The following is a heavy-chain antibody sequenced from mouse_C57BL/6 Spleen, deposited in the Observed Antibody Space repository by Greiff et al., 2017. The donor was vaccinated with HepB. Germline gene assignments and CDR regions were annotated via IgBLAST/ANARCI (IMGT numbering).Heavy chain of an antibody. CDR3: ARGIFITTVVDY. J-gene: IGHJ3*01. CDR1: GYSFTGYY. CDR2: INPSTGGT. V-gene: IGHV1-42*01. Sequence: EVKVVESGPELVKPGASVKISCKASGYSFTGYYMNWVKQSPEKSLEWIGEINPSTGGTTYNQKFKAKATLTVDKSSSTAYMQLKSLTSEDSAVYYCARGIFITTVVDYWGQGTLVTVSA. D-gene: IGHD1-1*01.